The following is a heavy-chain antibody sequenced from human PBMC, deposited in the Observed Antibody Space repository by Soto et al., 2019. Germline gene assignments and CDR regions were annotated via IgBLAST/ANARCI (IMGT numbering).Heavy chain of an antibody. J-gene: IGHJ4*02. D-gene: IGHD3-22*01. V-gene: IGHV3-48*02. CDR3: ARDLSYYYDSSGSLSGLDY. CDR2: ISSSSSTI. Sequence: GGSLRLSCAASGFTFISYSMNWVRQAPGKGLEWVSYISSSSSTIYYADSVKGRFTISRDNAKNSLYLQMNSLRDEDTAVYYCARDLSYYYDSSGSLSGLDYWGQGTLVTVSS. CDR1: GFTFISYS.